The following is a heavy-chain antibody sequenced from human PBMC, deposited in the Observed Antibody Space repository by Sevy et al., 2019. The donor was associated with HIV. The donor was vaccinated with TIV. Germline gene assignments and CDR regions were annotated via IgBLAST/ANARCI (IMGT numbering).Heavy chain of an antibody. CDR1: GFTFGDYA. V-gene: IGHV3-49*03. CDR2: IRSRAYGGTT. Sequence: GGSLRLSCTASGFTFGDYAMSWFRQAPGKGLEWVGFIRSRAYGGTTEYAASVKGRFTISRDDSKSIAYLQMNSLKTEDTAVYYCTRGRIAAAGPFDYWGQGTLVTVSS. CDR3: TRGRIAAAGPFDY. J-gene: IGHJ4*02. D-gene: IGHD6-13*01.